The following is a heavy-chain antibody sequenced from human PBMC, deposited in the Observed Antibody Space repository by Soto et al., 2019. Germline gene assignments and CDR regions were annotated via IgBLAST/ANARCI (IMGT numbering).Heavy chain of an antibody. J-gene: IGHJ4*02. CDR1: RFTFSHYA. Sequence: PGGSLRLSCAVSRFTFSHYAMSWVRQAPGKGLEWVSTIGGSGDYSYYADSVKGRFIISRDNSKNTLYLQMNSLRAEDTAVYYCARRGSGSYYDYWGQGTLVTVSS. CDR2: IGGSGDYS. CDR3: ARRGSGSYYDY. V-gene: IGHV3-23*01. D-gene: IGHD1-26*01.